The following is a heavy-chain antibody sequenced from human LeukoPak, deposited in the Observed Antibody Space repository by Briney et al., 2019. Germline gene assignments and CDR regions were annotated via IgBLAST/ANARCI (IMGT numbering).Heavy chain of an antibody. Sequence: GASVKVSCKASGYTFTSYYMHWVRQAPGQGLEWMGIINPSGGSTSYAQKFQGRVTMTRDTSTSTVYMELSSLRSEDTAVYYCARDPKEGLLWFGELSKGAWFDLWGQGTLVTVSS. CDR3: ARDPKEGLLWFGELSKGAWFDL. D-gene: IGHD3-10*01. J-gene: IGHJ5*02. V-gene: IGHV1-46*01. CDR1: GYTFTSYY. CDR2: INPSGGST.